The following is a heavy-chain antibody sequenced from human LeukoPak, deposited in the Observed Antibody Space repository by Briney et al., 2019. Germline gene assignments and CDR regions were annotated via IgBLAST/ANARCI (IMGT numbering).Heavy chain of an antibody. J-gene: IGHJ4*02. CDR1: GNYW. Sequence: AGGSLRLSCAASGNYWMHWVRQAPGKGLVWVSHINSDGSWTSYADSVKGRFTISRDNAKNSLHLQMNSLRAEDTAVYYCAKNYYDSSGLFDYWGQGTLVIVSS. CDR2: INSDGSWT. D-gene: IGHD3-22*01. CDR3: AKNYYDSSGLFDY. V-gene: IGHV3-74*01.